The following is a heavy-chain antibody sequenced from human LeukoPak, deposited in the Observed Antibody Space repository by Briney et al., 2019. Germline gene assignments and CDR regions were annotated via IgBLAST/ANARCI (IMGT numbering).Heavy chain of an antibody. D-gene: IGHD5-24*01. Sequence: SETLSLTCTVSGYSITTNYDGAGIRQSQGRGLGGIGSVYHNGETYYNPSLKSRVTISVDTSKNQFSLKLSSVTAADTAVYYCARESDGYSLHSSHYWGQGTLVTVSS. CDR1: GYSITTNYD. CDR3: ARESDGYSLHSSHY. CDR2: VYHNGET. V-gene: IGHV4-38-2*02. J-gene: IGHJ4*02.